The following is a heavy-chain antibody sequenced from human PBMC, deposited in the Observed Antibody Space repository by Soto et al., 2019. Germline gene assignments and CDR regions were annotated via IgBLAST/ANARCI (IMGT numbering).Heavy chain of an antibody. CDR3: ARDGSTSSELRAFDI. V-gene: IGHV1-2*02. D-gene: IGHD1-26*01. CDR2: INPNSGGT. Sequence: RASVKVSCKASGYTFTDYYMYWVRQAPGQGLEWVGWINPNSGGTNYAQKFQGRVTMTRDTSISTAYMELTRLKSDDTAVYFCARDGSTSSELRAFDIWGQGTMVTVPS. J-gene: IGHJ3*02. CDR1: GYTFTDYY.